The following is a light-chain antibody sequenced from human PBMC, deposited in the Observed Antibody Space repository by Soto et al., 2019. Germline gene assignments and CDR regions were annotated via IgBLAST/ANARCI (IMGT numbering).Light chain of an antibody. CDR3: QQYISDPWT. CDR2: KVS. CDR1: QSVGSW. Sequence: DIQMTQSPSTLSASVGDRVTITCRASQSVGSWLAWFQQKAGKAPKVLIYKVSKLESGVPSRFSGSGFGTEFTLTISSLQPDDFATYYCQQYISDPWTFGQGTRVEIK. V-gene: IGKV1-5*03. J-gene: IGKJ1*01.